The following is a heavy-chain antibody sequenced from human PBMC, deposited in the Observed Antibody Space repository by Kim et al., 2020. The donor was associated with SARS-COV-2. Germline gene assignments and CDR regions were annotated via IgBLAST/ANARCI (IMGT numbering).Heavy chain of an antibody. CDR1: GFAFSDYF. D-gene: IGHD2-21*02. CDR3: ARDTRTGTAYYGKDV. J-gene: IGHJ6*02. CDR2: VSKSGSII. V-gene: IGHV3-11*01. Sequence: GGSLRLSCAASGFAFSDYFMTWIRQAPGKGLEWVAYVSKSGSIIDYADSVRGRFTISRNNAENSVYLEMNSLRADDTAVYYCARDTRTGTAYYGKDVWGQGTTVIVS.